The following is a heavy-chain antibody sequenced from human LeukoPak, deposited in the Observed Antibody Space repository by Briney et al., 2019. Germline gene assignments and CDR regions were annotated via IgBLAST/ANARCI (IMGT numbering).Heavy chain of an antibody. Sequence: PGGSLRLSCAASGFTFSSYAMSWVRQAPGKGLEWVSAISGSGGSTYYADSVKGRFTISRDNSKNTLYLQMNSLRAEDTAVYYCAKDGAGSVNYYYGMDVWGQGTTVTVSS. D-gene: IGHD3-10*01. V-gene: IGHV3-23*01. CDR1: GFTFSSYA. CDR2: ISGSGGST. CDR3: AKDGAGSVNYYYGMDV. J-gene: IGHJ6*02.